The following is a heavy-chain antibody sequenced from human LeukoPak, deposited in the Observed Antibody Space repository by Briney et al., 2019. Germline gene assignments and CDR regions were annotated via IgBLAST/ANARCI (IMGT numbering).Heavy chain of an antibody. V-gene: IGHV3-49*03. J-gene: IGHJ4*02. D-gene: IGHD3-22*01. CDR2: IRSKAYGGTT. CDR3: TRSDYYDSSGLGY. Sequence: AGGSLRLSCTATGFTFGDYAMSWFRQAPGKGLEWGGFIRSKAYGGTTEYAAPVKGRFTISRDDSKSIAYLQMNSLKTEDTAVYYCTRSDYYDSSGLGYWGQGTLVTVSS. CDR1: GFTFGDYA.